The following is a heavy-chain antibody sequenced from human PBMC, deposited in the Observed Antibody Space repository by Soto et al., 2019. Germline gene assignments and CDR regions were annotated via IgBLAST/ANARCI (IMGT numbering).Heavy chain of an antibody. CDR3: ARVLPAAFYDY. D-gene: IGHD2-2*01. CDR1: GGSFSGYY. J-gene: IGHJ4*02. Sequence: PSETLSLTCAVYGGSFSGYYLSWIRQPPGKGLEWIGEINHSGSTNYNPSLKSRVTISVDTSKNQFSLKLSSVTAADTAVYYCARVLPAAFYDYWGQGTLVTVSS. V-gene: IGHV4-34*01. CDR2: INHSGST.